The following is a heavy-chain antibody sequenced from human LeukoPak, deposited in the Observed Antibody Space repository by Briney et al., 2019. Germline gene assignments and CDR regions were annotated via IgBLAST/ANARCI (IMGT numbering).Heavy chain of an antibody. V-gene: IGHV7-4-1*02. CDR2: INTNTGNP. J-gene: IGHJ6*02. CDR3: ARYSRGYYYYGMDV. CDR1: GYTFTSYA. D-gene: IGHD2-21*01. Sequence: ASVKVSCKASGYTFTSYAMNWVRQAPGQGLEWMGWINTNTGNPTYAQGFTGRFVFSLDTPVSTAYLQISSLKAEDTAVYYCARYSRGYYYYGMDVWGQGTTVTASS.